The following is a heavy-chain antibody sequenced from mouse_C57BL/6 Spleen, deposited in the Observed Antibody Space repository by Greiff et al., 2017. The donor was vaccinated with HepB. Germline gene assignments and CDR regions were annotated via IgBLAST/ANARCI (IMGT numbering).Heavy chain of an antibody. V-gene: IGHV1-80*01. Sequence: VQLQQSGAELVKPGASVKISCKASGYAFSSYWMNWVKQRPGKGLEWIGQIYPGDGDTNYNGKFKGKATLTADKSSSTAYMQRSSLTSEDSAVYFCARRGYYGSRGDWYFDVWGTGTTVTVSS. CDR3: ARRGYYGSRGDWYFDV. J-gene: IGHJ1*03. CDR1: GYAFSSYW. D-gene: IGHD1-1*01. CDR2: IYPGDGDT.